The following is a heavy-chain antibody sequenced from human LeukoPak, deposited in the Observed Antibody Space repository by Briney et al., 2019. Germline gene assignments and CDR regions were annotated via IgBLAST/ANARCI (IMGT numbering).Heavy chain of an antibody. Sequence: SETLSLTCTVSGGSISSSSYYRGWIRQPPGKGLEWIGSIYYSGSTYYNPSLKSRVTISVDTSKNQFSLKLSSVTAADTAVYYCARHRSIGKWLRSQSGGRYFQHWGQGTLVTVSS. V-gene: IGHV4-39*01. CDR1: GGSISSSSYY. CDR3: ARHRSIGKWLRSQSGGRYFQH. J-gene: IGHJ1*01. CDR2: IYYSGST. D-gene: IGHD5-12*01.